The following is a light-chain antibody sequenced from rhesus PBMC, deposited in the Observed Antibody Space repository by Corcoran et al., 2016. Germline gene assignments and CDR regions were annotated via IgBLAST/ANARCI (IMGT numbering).Light chain of an antibody. CDR1: QDISNY. J-gene: IGKJ4*01. CDR2: RKS. CDR3: QQHDNFPLT. Sequence: DIQMTQSPSSLSASVGDRVTITCRASQDISNYLAWYQPKPGKAPKLLIYRKSNLETGVPSRFSGSVSWTDFTLTISSLQPEDIATYFCQQHDNFPLTFGGGTKVELK. V-gene: IGKV1-69*01.